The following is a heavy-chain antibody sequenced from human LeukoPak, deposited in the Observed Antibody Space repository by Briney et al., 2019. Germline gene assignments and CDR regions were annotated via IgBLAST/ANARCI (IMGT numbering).Heavy chain of an antibody. V-gene: IGHV3-30*18. D-gene: IGHD2-21*01. CDR1: GFTFSNYG. J-gene: IGHJ3*02. Sequence: GRSLRLSCAASGFTFSNYGMHWVRQAPGKGLEWVGLISHDGSNKYYTDSVKGRFTISRDNSKNTLYLQMNSLRAEDTAVYYCAKDYCGGECYDAFDIWGQGTMATVSS. CDR2: ISHDGSNK. CDR3: AKDYCGGECYDAFDI.